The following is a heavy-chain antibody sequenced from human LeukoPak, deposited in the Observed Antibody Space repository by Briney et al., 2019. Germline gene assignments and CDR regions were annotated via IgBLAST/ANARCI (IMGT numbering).Heavy chain of an antibody. CDR3: SKGETDTGTLTHVY. V-gene: IGHV3-23*01. J-gene: IGHJ4*02. CDR2: ISGSGTTT. D-gene: IGHD1-7*01. CDR1: GFTFRNYA. Sequence: NPRGSLRLSCAASGFTFRNYAMSWARQAPGKGLEWVSAISGSGTTTHYADSVKGRFTVSRDNSKNTVFLQMHSLGAEDTAVYYCSKGETDTGTLTHVYWGPGTLVTVSS.